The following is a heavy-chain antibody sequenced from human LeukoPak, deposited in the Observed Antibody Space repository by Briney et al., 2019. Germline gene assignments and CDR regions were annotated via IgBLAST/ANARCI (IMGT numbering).Heavy chain of an antibody. CDR3: ANDGSGTYYYYFDY. Sequence: GGSLRLSCAASGFTFSSYSMNWVRQAPGKGLEWVSSISSSSSYIYYADSVKGRFTISRDNAKNSLYLQMNSLRAEDTAVYYCANDGSGTYYYYFDYWGQGTLVTVSS. V-gene: IGHV3-21*04. CDR2: ISSSSSYI. D-gene: IGHD3-10*01. CDR1: GFTFSSYS. J-gene: IGHJ4*02.